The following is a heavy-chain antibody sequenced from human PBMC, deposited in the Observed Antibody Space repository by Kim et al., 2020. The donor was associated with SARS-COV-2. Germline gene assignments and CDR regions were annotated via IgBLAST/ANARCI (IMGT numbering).Heavy chain of an antibody. D-gene: IGHD4-17*01. CDR1: GFSFATSW. J-gene: IGHJ4*02. V-gene: IGHV3-7*05. CDR3: ASIDYGDSY. CDR2: IRKEGRDK. Sequence: GGSLRLSCAASGFSFATSWMTWVRQAPGKRLEWVARIRKEGRDKYYVDSVKGRFIISRDNARNSVFLQMNSLRAEDTAIYYCASIDYGDSYWGQGTLVTV.